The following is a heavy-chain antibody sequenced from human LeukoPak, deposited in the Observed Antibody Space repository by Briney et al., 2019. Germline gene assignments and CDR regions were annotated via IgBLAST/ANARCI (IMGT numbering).Heavy chain of an antibody. V-gene: IGHV3-23*01. CDR3: AKDVPDYVWGSYRPAHYYMDV. CDR1: GFTFSSYA. Sequence: GGSLRLSCAASGFTFSSYAMSWVRQAPGKGLEWVSAISGSGGSTYYADSVKGRFTISRDNSKNTLYLQMNSLRAEDTAVYYCAKDVPDYVWGSYRPAHYYMDVWGKGTTVTVSS. J-gene: IGHJ6*03. D-gene: IGHD3-16*02. CDR2: ISGSGGST.